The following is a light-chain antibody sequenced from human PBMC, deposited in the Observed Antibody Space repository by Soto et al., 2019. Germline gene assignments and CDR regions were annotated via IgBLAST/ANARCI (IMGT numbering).Light chain of an antibody. Sequence: DIQMTQSPSSLSASVGDRVTITCRASQGISNYLAWYQQKPGKVPKLLIYAAYTLQSGGPARFRGSGSGTDCTITISSLQPEDVATYYCQKYNSAPLTFGGGTKVEIK. CDR2: AAY. V-gene: IGKV1-27*01. J-gene: IGKJ4*01. CDR3: QKYNSAPLT. CDR1: QGISNY.